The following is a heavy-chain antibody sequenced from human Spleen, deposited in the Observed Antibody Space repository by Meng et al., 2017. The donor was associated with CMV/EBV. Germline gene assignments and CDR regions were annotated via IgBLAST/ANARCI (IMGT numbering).Heavy chain of an antibody. CDR1: GYTFISYY. D-gene: IGHD3-22*01. V-gene: IGHV1-46*01. CDR3: ARGKYSSGWHSARDTFDI. CDR2: INPSAGST. J-gene: IGHJ3*02. Sequence: ASVKVSCKASGYTFISYYMHWVRQAPGQGLEWMGIINPSAGSTSYAQKFQGRVTMTKDTSTSTVYMDLSSLRSEDTAVYYCARGKYSSGWHSARDTFDIWGLGTRVTVSS.